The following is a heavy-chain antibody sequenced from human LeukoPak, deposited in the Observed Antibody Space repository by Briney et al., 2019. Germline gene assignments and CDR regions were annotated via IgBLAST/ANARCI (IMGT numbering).Heavy chain of an antibody. J-gene: IGHJ6*03. V-gene: IGHV1-18*01. D-gene: IGHD6-13*01. CDR3: ARWPGIAAAGTSYYYYMDV. CDR1: GYTFTSYG. Sequence: ASVKVSCKASGYTFTSYGISWARQAPGQGLEWMGWISAYNGNTNYAQKLQGRVTMTTDTSTSTAYMELRSLRSDDTAVYYCARWPGIAAAGTSYYYYMDVWGKGTTVTISS. CDR2: ISAYNGNT.